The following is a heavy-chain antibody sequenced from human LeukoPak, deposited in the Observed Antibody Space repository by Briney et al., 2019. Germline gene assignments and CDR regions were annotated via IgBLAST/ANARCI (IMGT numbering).Heavy chain of an antibody. CDR3: ARGPPHCAGGSCYSDY. V-gene: IGHV1-69*05. Sequence: SVRVSRKASGGTFSSYAISWVWQAPGQGLEWMGGIIPIFGTANYAQKFQGRVTITTDESTSTAYMELSSLRSEDTAVYYCARGPPHCAGGSCYSDYWGQGTLVTVSS. J-gene: IGHJ4*02. CDR2: IIPIFGTA. D-gene: IGHD2-8*02. CDR1: GGTFSSYA.